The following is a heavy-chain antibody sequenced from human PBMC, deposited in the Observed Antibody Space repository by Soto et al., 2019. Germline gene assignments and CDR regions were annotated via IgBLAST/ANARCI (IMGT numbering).Heavy chain of an antibody. CDR2: IYYSEST. V-gene: IGHV4-59*08. J-gene: IGHJ3*02. CDR1: GGSISSYC. D-gene: IGHD6-19*01. Sequence: SETLSLTCTVSGGSISSYCWSWIRQPPGKGLEWIGYIYYSESTNYNPSLKSRVIISVDTSKNQFSLKLSSVTAADTAVYYCKAVAVNNDAFDIWGQGTMVTVSS. CDR3: KAVAVNNDAFDI.